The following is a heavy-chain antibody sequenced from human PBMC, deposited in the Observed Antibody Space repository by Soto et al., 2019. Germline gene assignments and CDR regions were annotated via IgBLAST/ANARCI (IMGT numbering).Heavy chain of an antibody. CDR1: GITFTSSA. J-gene: IGHJ4*02. CDR3: AARLELGYCSGGSCYSVDY. Sequence: SVKVSCKASGITFTSSAVQWVRQARGQRLEWIGWIVVGSGNTNYAQKFQERVTITRDMSTSTAYMELSSLRSEDTAVYYCAARLELGYCSGGSCYSVDYWGQGTLVTVSA. V-gene: IGHV1-58*01. D-gene: IGHD2-15*01. CDR2: IVVGSGNT.